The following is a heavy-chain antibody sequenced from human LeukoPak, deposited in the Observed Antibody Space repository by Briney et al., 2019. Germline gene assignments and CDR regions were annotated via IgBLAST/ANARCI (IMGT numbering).Heavy chain of an antibody. V-gene: IGHV4-39*07. CDR1: GGSISSSSYY. D-gene: IGHD1-26*01. Sequence: SETLSLTCTVSGGSISSSSYYWGWIRQPPGKGLEWIGSIYYSGSTYYNPSLKSRVTISVDTSKNQFSLKLSSVTAADTAVYYCARGVNSGYFDYCGQGTLVTVSS. CDR3: ARGVNSGYFDY. CDR2: IYYSGST. J-gene: IGHJ4*02.